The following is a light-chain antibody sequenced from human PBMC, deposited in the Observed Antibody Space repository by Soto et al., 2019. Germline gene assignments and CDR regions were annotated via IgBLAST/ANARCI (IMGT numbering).Light chain of an antibody. CDR2: GNS. V-gene: IGLV1-40*01. J-gene: IGLJ1*01. CDR1: SSNIGPGFD. Sequence: QSVLTQPPSVSWAPGQTVTISCAGSSSNIGPGFDVHWYQQVSGTAPKLLIYGNSNRPSGVPDRFSGSRSGTSASLAITGLQPEDAADYYCQSYDSSLRGSVFGPGTKVTVL. CDR3: QSYDSSLRGSV.